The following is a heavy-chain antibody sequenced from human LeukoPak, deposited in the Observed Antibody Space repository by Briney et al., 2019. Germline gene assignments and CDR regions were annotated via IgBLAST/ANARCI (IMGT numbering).Heavy chain of an antibody. D-gene: IGHD3-22*01. CDR1: GGSLSGYY. CDR3: ARGLSEGYYDSNGFYYVFDS. V-gene: IGHV4-34*01. J-gene: IGHJ4*02. Sequence: PSETLSLTCAIYGGSLSGYYWSWIRQPPGKGLEWIGEINHRGSTNYNPSLKTRVTISVDTSKNQFSLRLSSVTAADTAVYYCARGLSEGYYDSNGFYYVFDSWGQGTLVTVSS. CDR2: INHRGST.